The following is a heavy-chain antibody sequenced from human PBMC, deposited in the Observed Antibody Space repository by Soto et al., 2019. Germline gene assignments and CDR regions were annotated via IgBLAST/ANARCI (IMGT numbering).Heavy chain of an antibody. CDR1: GGTFSSYN. CDR2: IIPILGIA. D-gene: IGHD2-21*02. V-gene: IGHV1-69*02. CDR3: ARGGIVVGTFDY. Sequence: QVQLVQSGAEVKKPGSSVKVSCKASGGTFSSYNISWVRQAPGQGLEWMGRIIPILGIANYAQKFQGRVTITADKSTSTAYMELSSLRSEDTAVYYGARGGIVVGTFDYWGQGTLVTVSS. J-gene: IGHJ4*02.